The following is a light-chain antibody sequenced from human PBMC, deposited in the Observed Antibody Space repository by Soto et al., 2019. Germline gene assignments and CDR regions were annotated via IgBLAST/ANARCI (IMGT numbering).Light chain of an antibody. J-gene: IGLJ1*01. Sequence: QSALTQPASVSGSPGQSVTISCTGTSTDVGRYNYVSWYQQHPGKAPKLMIYDVSKRPSGVSNRFSGSKSGNTASLTISGLQAEDEADYYCTSYTSNSTYVFVTGTKVTV. CDR3: TSYTSNSTYV. CDR2: DVS. CDR1: STDVGRYNY. V-gene: IGLV2-14*01.